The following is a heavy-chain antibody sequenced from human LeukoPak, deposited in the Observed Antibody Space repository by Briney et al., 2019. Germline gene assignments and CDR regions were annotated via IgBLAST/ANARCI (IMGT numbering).Heavy chain of an antibody. J-gene: IGHJ4*02. V-gene: IGHV1-69*01. CDR1: GGTFSSYA. CDR3: ARENGYDRDRELTL. Sequence: SVKVSCKASGGTFSSYAISWVRQAPGQGLEWMGGIIPIFGTANYAQKSQGRVTITADESTSTAYMELSSQRSEDTAVYYCARENGYDRDRELTLWGQGTLVTVSS. CDR2: IIPIFGTA. D-gene: IGHD5-12*01.